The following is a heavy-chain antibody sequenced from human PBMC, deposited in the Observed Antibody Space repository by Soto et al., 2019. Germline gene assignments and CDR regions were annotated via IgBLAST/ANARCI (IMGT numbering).Heavy chain of an antibody. V-gene: IGHV2-5*02. CDR2: IYWDDDK. CDR1: GFSLTTSGVG. CDR3: AHSLPGRVIDY. J-gene: IGHJ4*02. Sequence: QITLKESGPTLVKTTQTLTLTCTFSGFSLTTSGVGVAWIRQPPRKALECLALIYWDDDKRYSPSLKNRLTITKDTSKNQVVLTMTNMDPVDTATYCCAHSLPGRVIDYWGQGTLVTVSS. D-gene: IGHD3-9*01.